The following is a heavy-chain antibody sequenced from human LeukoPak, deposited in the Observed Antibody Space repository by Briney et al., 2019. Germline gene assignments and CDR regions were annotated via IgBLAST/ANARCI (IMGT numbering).Heavy chain of an antibody. D-gene: IGHD3-10*01. CDR1: GGSISSYY. J-gene: IGHJ6*03. V-gene: IGHV4-59*01. Sequence: PAETLSLTCTVSGGSISSYYWSWIRQPPGKGLEWIGYIYYSGSTNYNPSLKSRVTISVYTSKNQFSLKLSSVTAADTAVYYCAREGPGSYYNERWYYYYYMDVWGKGTIVTVSS. CDR3: AREGPGSYYNERWYYYYYMDV. CDR2: IYYSGST.